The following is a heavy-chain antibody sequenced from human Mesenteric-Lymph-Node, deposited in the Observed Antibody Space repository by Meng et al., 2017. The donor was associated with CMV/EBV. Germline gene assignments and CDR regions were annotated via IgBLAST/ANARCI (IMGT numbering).Heavy chain of an antibody. V-gene: IGHV1-2*02. CDR2: INPNSGGT. J-gene: IGHJ3*02. CDR1: GYTFTGYY. CDR3: ARAPIGYCSSTSCYRDAFDI. Sequence: ASVKVSCKASGYTFTGYYMHWVRQAPGQGLEWIGWINPNSGGTNYAQKFQGRVTMTRDTSISTAYMELSRLRSDDTAVYYCARAPIGYCSSTSCYRDAFDIWGQGTMVTVSS. D-gene: IGHD2-2*02.